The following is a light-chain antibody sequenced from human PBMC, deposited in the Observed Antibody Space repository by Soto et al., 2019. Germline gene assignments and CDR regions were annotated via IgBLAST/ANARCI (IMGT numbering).Light chain of an antibody. CDR1: SSDVGSYNL. CDR3: CSYVGGSTFV. J-gene: IGLJ7*01. V-gene: IGLV2-23*01. Sequence: QSALTQPASVSGSPGQSITISCTGTSSDVGSYNLVSWYQQHPGKAPKLMIYEGSKRPSGVSNRFSGSKSGNTASLTISGLQTEDEADYYCCSYVGGSTFVFGSGTQLTVL. CDR2: EGS.